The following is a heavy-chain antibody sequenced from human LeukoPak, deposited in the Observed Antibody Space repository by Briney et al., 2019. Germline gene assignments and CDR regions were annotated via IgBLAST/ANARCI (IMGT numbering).Heavy chain of an antibody. D-gene: IGHD6-19*01. CDR1: GGSISSSSYY. J-gene: IGHJ4*02. V-gene: IGHV4-39*07. CDR2: IYYSGST. CDR3: ARDTQWLVFHY. Sequence: SETLSLTCSVSGGSISSSSYYWGWIRQPPGKGLEWIGSIYYSGSTYYNPSLKSRVTISVDTSKNQFSLKLSSVTAADTAVYYYARDTQWLVFHYWGQGTLVAVST.